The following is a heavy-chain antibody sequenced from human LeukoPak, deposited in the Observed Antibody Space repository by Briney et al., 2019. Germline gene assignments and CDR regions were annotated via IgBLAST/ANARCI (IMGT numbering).Heavy chain of an antibody. V-gene: IGHV3-15*01. CDR1: GFSFNNAW. Sequence: PGGSLRLSCAASGFSFNNAWMSWVRQAPGKGLEWVGRTKSKTDGGTTDYAAPVKGRFTISRDGSKNTLYLQMNSLKTEDTAVYYCTTVAITMVRGVIIITRSFDYWGQGTLVTVSS. CDR2: TKSKTDGGTT. CDR3: TTVAITMVRGVIIITRSFDY. D-gene: IGHD3-10*01. J-gene: IGHJ4*02.